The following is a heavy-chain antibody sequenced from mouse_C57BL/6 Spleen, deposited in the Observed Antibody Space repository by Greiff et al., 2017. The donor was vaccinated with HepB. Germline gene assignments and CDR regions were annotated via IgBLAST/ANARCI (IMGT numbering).Heavy chain of an antibody. CDR1: GYAFSSYW. J-gene: IGHJ3*01. Sequence: VQLQESGAELVKPGASVKISCKASGYAFSSYWMNWVKQRPGKGLEWIGQIYPGDGDTNYNGKFKGKATLTADKSSSTAYMQLSSLTSEDSAVYFCARSDYDYAPAWFAYWGQGTLVTVSA. CDR2: IYPGDGDT. V-gene: IGHV1-80*01. CDR3: ARSDYDYAPAWFAY. D-gene: IGHD2-4*01.